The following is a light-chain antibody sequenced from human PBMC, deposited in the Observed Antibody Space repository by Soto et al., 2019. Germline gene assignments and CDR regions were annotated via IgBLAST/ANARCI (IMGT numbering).Light chain of an antibody. CDR1: QSVSSN. J-gene: IGKJ1*01. CDR3: QPYNNWPPT. Sequence: EIVMTQSPATLSVSPGERATLSCRASQSVSSNLAWYQQKPGQAPRLLIYVASTRATGIPARFSGSGSGTEFTLTISSLQSEDFAVYYCQPYNNWPPTFGQGNNVEIK. CDR2: VAS. V-gene: IGKV3-15*01.